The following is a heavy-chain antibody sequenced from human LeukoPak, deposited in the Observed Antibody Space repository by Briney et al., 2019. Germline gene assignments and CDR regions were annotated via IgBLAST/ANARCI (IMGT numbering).Heavy chain of an antibody. CDR1: GFTLSSYS. CDR2: ISSSSSYI. J-gene: IGHJ4*02. V-gene: IGHV3-21*01. CDR3: ARDGYDSSGYYYRPYFDY. Sequence: GGSLRLSCAASGFTLSSYSMNWVRQAPGKGLEWVSSISSSSSYIYYADSVKGRFTISRDNAKNSPYLQMNSLRAEDTAVYYCARDGYDSSGYYYRPYFDYWGQGTLVTVSS. D-gene: IGHD3-22*01.